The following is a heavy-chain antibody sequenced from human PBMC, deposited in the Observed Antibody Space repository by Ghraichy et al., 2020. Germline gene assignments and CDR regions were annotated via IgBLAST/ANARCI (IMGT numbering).Heavy chain of an antibody. V-gene: IGHV4-61*02. J-gene: IGHJ3*02. CDR2: IYSSGST. CDR3: ARGWYTGGTDAFDI. CDR1: GASISSGNYY. D-gene: IGHD1-26*01. Sequence: SETLSLTCSVPGASISSGNYYWNWIRQPAGKGLEWIGRIYSSGSTDYNPSLKSRVTMAVDTSKNQFSLKVTSVTASDTAVYYCARGWYTGGTDAFDIWGQGTMVPVSS.